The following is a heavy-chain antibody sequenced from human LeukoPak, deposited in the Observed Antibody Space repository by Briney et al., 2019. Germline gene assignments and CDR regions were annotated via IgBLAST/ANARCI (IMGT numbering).Heavy chain of an antibody. CDR2: INQDGGEK. CDR3: ATDYHGYFDY. D-gene: IGHD1-14*01. CDR1: GFTVSSYW. V-gene: IGHV3-7*01. Sequence: PGGSLRLSCAASGFTVSSYWITWVRQAPGKGLEWVANINQDGGEKYCVDSVKGRFTISRDNAKNSLYLQMNSLRAEDAAVYYCATDYHGYFDYWGQGTLVTVSS. J-gene: IGHJ4*02.